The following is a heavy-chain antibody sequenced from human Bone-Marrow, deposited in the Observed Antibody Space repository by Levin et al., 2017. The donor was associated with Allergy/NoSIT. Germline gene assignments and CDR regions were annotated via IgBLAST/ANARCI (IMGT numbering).Heavy chain of an antibody. V-gene: IGHV3-66*01. D-gene: IGHD2-21*02. CDR3: ARNVEVTANGY. CDR1: GFTVNNNY. CDR2: IYSTGDT. J-gene: IGHJ4*02. Sequence: PGGSLRLSCAASGFTVNNNYMSWVRQAPGRGLEWVALIYSTGDTYYADSVKGRFTISRDSSRNTLYLQMNSLRAEDTAVYYCARNVEVTANGYWGQGTLVTVSS.